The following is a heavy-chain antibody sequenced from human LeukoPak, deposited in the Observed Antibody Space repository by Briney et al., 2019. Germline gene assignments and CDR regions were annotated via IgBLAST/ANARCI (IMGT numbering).Heavy chain of an antibody. D-gene: IGHD3-22*01. Sequence: PGGSLRLSCAASGFTFSSYGMHWVRQAPGKGLEWVTFIQSDGSHKYYADSVKGQFTISRDNSKNTLYLQMNSLRAEDTAVYYCANGKYYFDNSGYPLWGQGTLVTVSS. CDR1: GFTFSSYG. CDR3: ANGKYYFDNSGYPL. CDR2: IQSDGSHK. J-gene: IGHJ4*02. V-gene: IGHV3-30*02.